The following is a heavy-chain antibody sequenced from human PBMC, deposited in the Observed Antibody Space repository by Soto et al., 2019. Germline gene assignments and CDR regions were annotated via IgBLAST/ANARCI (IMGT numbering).Heavy chain of an antibody. J-gene: IGHJ4*02. CDR1: GFTFDDYA. V-gene: IGHV3-9*01. Sequence: SLKISCAASGFTFDDYAMHWVRQAPGKGLEWVSGISWNSGSIGYADSVKGRFTISRDNAKNSLYLQMNSLRAEDTALYYCAKDIGSIAARGVDYWGQGTLVTVSS. CDR2: ISWNSGSI. D-gene: IGHD6-6*01. CDR3: AKDIGSIAARGVDY.